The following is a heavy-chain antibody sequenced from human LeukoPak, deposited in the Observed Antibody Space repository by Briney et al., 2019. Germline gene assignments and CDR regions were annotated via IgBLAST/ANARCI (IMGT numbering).Heavy chain of an antibody. D-gene: IGHD1-1*01. J-gene: IGHJ5*02. Sequence: PSETLSLTCTVSGGSITKTYFYWGWIRQPPGKGLEWIGSISDSGRTYYNPSLKSRVTISVDTSKNQISLNLSSVTAADTAVYFCARDSSEEVSATIGTDWLDPWGQGTAVSVPS. CDR3: ARDSSEEVSATIGTDWLDP. V-gene: IGHV4-39*07. CDR2: ISDSGRT. CDR1: GGSITKTYFY.